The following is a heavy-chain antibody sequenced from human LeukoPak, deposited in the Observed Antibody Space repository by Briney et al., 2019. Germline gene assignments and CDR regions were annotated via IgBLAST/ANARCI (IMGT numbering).Heavy chain of an antibody. CDR1: GYTLTGYF. D-gene: IGHD3-10*02. V-gene: IGHV1-2*02. CDR2: INPNSGGT. Sequence: ASVKVSCKASGYTLTGYFMHWVRQAPGQGLEWMGWINPNSGGTNYAQKFQGRVTMTRDTSISTAYMELRRQRSDDTAVYYRARGNPGSMIGDIWGQGTMVTVSS. J-gene: IGHJ3*02. CDR3: ARGNPGSMIGDI.